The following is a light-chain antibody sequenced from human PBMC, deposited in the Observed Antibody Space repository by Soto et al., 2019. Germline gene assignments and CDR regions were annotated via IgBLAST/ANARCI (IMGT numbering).Light chain of an antibody. CDR3: QDRYNWPPGAA. J-gene: IGKJ4*01. Sequence: EIVLTQSPATLSLSPGERATLSCRASQSVSGYFAWYQQKPGQAPRLLIYDASSRATGIPARFSGSGSGTDFTLTLHSLGPEDFSGYFLQDRYNWPPGAAFGGGTKVEIK. CDR1: QSVSGY. CDR2: DAS. V-gene: IGKV3-11*01.